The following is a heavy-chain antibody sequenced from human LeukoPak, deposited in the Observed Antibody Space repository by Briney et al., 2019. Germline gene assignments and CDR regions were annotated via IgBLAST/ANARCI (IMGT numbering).Heavy chain of an antibody. CDR1: GGTFSSYA. Sequence: SVKVSCKASGGTFSSYAISWVRQAPGQGLEWMGGIIPIFGTANYAQKFQGRVTITADKSTSTAYMELSSLRSEDTAVYYCARVTGYMIEDYFDYWGQGTLVTVSS. V-gene: IGHV1-69*06. D-gene: IGHD3-22*01. J-gene: IGHJ4*02. CDR2: IIPIFGTA. CDR3: ARVTGYMIEDYFDY.